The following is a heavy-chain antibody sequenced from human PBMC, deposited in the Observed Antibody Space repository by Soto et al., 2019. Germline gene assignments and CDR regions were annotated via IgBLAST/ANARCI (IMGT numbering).Heavy chain of an antibody. CDR2: ISYDGSNE. J-gene: IGHJ4*02. CDR3: AKDSLYSSSSLDY. Sequence: VAVISYDGSNEYYADSVKGRFTISRDNSKNTLFLQMDSLRADDTAVYHCAKDSLYSSSSLDYWGQGTLVTVSS. V-gene: IGHV3-30*18. D-gene: IGHD6-6*01.